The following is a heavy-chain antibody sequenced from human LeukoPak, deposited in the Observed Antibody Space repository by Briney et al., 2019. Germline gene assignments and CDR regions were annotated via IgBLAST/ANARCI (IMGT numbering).Heavy chain of an antibody. CDR2: IGGGGET. CDR1: GFTFSNHG. V-gene: IGHV3-23*01. Sequence: GGSLRLSCAASGFTFSNHGMSWVRQAPGKGLEWVSSIGGGGETYYADSVKGRFTISRDNPRNTLSLQMNSLGAEDTAVYYCARDRDGDGYNFDYWGQGTLVTVSS. J-gene: IGHJ4*02. CDR3: ARDRDGDGYNFDY. D-gene: IGHD5-24*01.